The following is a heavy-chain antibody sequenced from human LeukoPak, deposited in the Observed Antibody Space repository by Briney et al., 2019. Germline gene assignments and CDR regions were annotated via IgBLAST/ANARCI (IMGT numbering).Heavy chain of an antibody. CDR2: ISSSSTTI. D-gene: IGHD3-10*01. V-gene: IGHV3-48*04. CDR1: GFTFSSYN. Sequence: GGSLRLSCAASGFTFSSYNMSWVRQAPGKGLEWVSYISSSSTTIYYADSVKGRFTISRDNAKNSLFLQMNSLRAEDTAVYYCARVVHYGSGPAVGWGQGTLVTVSS. CDR3: ARVVHYGSGPAVG. J-gene: IGHJ4*02.